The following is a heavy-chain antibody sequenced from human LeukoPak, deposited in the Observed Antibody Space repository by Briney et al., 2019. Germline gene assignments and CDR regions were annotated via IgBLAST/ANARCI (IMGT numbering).Heavy chain of an antibody. Sequence: ASVKVSCKASGGTFSSYAISWVRQAPGQGLEWMGWISAYNGNTNYARKLQGRVTMTTDTSTSTAYMELRSLRSDDTAVYYCARDSWFGELFLDYWGQGTLVTVSS. V-gene: IGHV1-18*01. CDR2: ISAYNGNT. CDR1: GGTFSSYA. J-gene: IGHJ4*02. CDR3: ARDSWFGELFLDY. D-gene: IGHD3-10*01.